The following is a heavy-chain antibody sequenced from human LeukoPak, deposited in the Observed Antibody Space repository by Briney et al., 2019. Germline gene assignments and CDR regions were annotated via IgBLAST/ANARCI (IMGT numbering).Heavy chain of an antibody. Sequence: ASVKVSCKASGYTFTSYDINWVRQATGQGLEWMGWISAYNGNTNYAQKLQGRVTMTTDTSTSTAYMELRSLRSDDTAVYYCARDPDWNYEYYYMDVWGKGTTVTVSS. CDR1: GYTFTSYD. CDR2: ISAYNGNT. V-gene: IGHV1-18*01. J-gene: IGHJ6*03. CDR3: ARDPDWNYEYYYMDV. D-gene: IGHD1-1*01.